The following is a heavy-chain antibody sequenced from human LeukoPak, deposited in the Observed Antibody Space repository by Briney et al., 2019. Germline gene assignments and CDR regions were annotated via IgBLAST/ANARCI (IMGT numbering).Heavy chain of an antibody. Sequence: GASVKVSCKASGYTFDTYGISWVRQAPGQGLEWMGWISAYNDNTNCAQKFQGRVTMTTDTSTNTAYMELRSLRSDDTAVYYCARDTPVGGTRDSYWYLDLWGRGTLVTVSS. CDR2: ISAYNDNT. D-gene: IGHD1-26*01. J-gene: IGHJ2*01. CDR1: GYTFDTYG. CDR3: ARDTPVGGTRDSYWYLDL. V-gene: IGHV1-18*01.